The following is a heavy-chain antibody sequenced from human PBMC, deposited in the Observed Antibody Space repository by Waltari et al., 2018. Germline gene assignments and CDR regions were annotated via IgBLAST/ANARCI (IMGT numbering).Heavy chain of an antibody. CDR1: GGSLNDYY. D-gene: IGHD3-10*01. Sequence: QVQLQQWGAGLLKPSETLSLTCAVFGGSLNDYYWSWIRQPPGKGLEWLGEIHHRGRTNYNPSLINRLSISSDFSNNRFSLTLTSTTAADTATYYCARGLEMYGSGSFSYAYWGQGSLVTVSS. CDR3: ARGLEMYGSGSFSYAY. CDR2: IHHRGRT. J-gene: IGHJ4*02. V-gene: IGHV4-34*01.